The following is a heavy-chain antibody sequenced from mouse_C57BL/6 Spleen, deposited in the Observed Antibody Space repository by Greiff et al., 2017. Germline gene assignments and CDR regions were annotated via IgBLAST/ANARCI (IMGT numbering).Heavy chain of an antibody. V-gene: IGHV1-80*01. Sequence: QVQLTESGAELVKPGASVKISCKASGYAFSSYWMNWLKQRPGKGLEWIGQIYPGDGATNYNGKFKGKATRTADKCSSTDYMQLSSLTSEDSAVYIGARRDAVVDAMDYWGQGTSVTVSS. D-gene: IGHD1-1*01. CDR3: ARRDAVVDAMDY. J-gene: IGHJ4*01. CDR1: GYAFSSYW. CDR2: IYPGDGAT.